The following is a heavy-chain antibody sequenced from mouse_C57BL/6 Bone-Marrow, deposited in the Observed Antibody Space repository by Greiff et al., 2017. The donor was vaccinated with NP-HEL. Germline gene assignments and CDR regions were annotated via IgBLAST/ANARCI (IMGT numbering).Heavy chain of an antibody. J-gene: IGHJ4*01. CDR1: GFTFSDYG. V-gene: IGHV5-17*01. Sequence: EVMLVESGGGLVKPGGSLKLSCAASGFTFSDYGMHWVRQAPEKGLEWVAYISSGSSTIYYADTVKGRFTISRDNAKNTLFLQMTSLRSEDTAMYYCARFITTAPYYAMDYWGQGTSVTVSS. CDR2: ISSGSSTI. CDR3: ARFITTAPYYAMDY. D-gene: IGHD1-1*01.